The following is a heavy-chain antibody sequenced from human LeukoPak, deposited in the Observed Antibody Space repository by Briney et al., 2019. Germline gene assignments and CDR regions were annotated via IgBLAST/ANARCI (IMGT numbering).Heavy chain of an antibody. J-gene: IGHJ6*03. D-gene: IGHD3-10*01. Sequence: PSETLSLTCTVSGGSISSSSYYWSWIRQPAGKGLEWIGRIYTSGSTNYNPSLKSRVTMSVDTSKNQFSLKLSSVTAADTAVYYCARDRGAAYYYYYMDVWGKGTTVTVSS. CDR3: ARDRGAAYYYYYMDV. CDR1: GGSISSSSYY. CDR2: IYTSGST. V-gene: IGHV4-61*02.